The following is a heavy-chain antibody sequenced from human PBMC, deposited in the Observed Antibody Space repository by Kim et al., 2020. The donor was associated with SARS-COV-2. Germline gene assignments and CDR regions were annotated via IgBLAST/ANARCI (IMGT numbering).Heavy chain of an antibody. CDR1: GFTFSNHG. J-gene: IGHJ4*02. CDR2: ISDSSGSI. V-gene: IGHV3-23*01. CDR3: GKCSGGNCLDYYFDY. Sequence: GGSLRLSCAASGFTFSNHGMSWVRQAPGKGLEWVSVISDSSGSIYYVDSVKDRFTISRDNSKNTVYLQMNSLRVEDTAVYYCGKCSGGNCLDYYFDYWGQVTLVTVSS. D-gene: IGHD2-15*01.